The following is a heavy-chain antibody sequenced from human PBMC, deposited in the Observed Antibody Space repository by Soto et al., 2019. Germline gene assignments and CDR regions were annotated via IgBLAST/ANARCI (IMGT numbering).Heavy chain of an antibody. J-gene: IGHJ5*02. V-gene: IGHV3-23*01. CDR1: GFTFSNYV. D-gene: IGHD6-13*01. CDR2: ISGSGGDT. CDR3: AKGGQQRSFDP. Sequence: PGGSLRLSCAASGFTFSNYVMSWVRQAPGEGLEWVSGISGSGGDTYYADSVKGRFTISRDNSKNTLFLQMNSLRAEDTAVYYCAKGGQQRSFDPWGQGTLVTVSS.